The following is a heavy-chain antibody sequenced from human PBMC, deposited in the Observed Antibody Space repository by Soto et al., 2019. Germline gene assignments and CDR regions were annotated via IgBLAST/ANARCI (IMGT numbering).Heavy chain of an antibody. D-gene: IGHD6-19*01. Sequence: ASVKVSCKASGYTFTSYDINWVRQATGQGLEWMGWMNPNSGNTGYAQKFQGRVTMTRNTSISTAYMELSSLRSEDTAVYYCARGLGYSSGWNYYYYMDVWGKGTTVTVSS. V-gene: IGHV1-8*01. CDR2: MNPNSGNT. CDR3: ARGLGYSSGWNYYYYMDV. J-gene: IGHJ6*03. CDR1: GYTFTSYD.